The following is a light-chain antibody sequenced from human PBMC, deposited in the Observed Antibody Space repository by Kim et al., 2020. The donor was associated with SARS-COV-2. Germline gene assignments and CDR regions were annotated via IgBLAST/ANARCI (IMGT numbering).Light chain of an antibody. CDR2: DSN. CDR1: SSNIGNNY. V-gene: IGLV1-51*01. Sequence: GQKVTLSFSGSSSNIGNNYVSWYQQLPRTTPKLLIYDSNKRPSGIPDRFSGSKSGTSATLGITGLQTGDEADYYCGTWDSSLSVWVFGGGTQLTVL. CDR3: GTWDSSLSVWV. J-gene: IGLJ3*02.